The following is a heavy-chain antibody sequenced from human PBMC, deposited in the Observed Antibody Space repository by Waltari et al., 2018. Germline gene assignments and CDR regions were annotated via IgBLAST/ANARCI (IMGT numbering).Heavy chain of an antibody. CDR3: AKDLLLWYGAFDI. V-gene: IGHV3-23*01. CDR1: GFTFSSYA. Sequence: EVQLLESGGGLVQPGGSLRLSCAASGFTFSSYAMSWVRQAPGKGLEWVSGISGRGGRTYYADSVKGRFTISRDNSKNTLYLQMNSLRAEDTALFYCAKDLLLWYGAFDIWGQGTVVTVSS. CDR2: ISGRGGRT. D-gene: IGHD3-10*01. J-gene: IGHJ3*02.